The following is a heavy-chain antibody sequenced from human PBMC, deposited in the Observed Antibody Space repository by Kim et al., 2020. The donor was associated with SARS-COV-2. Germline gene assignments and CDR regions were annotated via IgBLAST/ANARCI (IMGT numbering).Heavy chain of an antibody. Sequence: SVKGRLTISRDNARNTLYLQMKSLRAEDTAVYYCARRSGYYNYYYYGMDVWGQGTTVTVSS. D-gene: IGHD3-22*01. CDR3: ARRSGYYNYYYYGMDV. V-gene: IGHV3-74*01. J-gene: IGHJ6*02.